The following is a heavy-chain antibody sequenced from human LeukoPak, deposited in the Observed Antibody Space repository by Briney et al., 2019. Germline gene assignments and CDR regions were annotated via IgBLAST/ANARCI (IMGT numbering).Heavy chain of an antibody. CDR3: ARGPHCSSTSCYVTGAFDV. V-gene: IGHV3-7*01. CDR1: GFTFSSYW. CDR2: IKQDGSEK. Sequence: PGGSLRLSCAASGFTFSSYWMSWVRQAPGKGLEWVANIKQDGSEKYYVDSVKGRFTISRDNAKNSLYLQMNSLRDEDTAVYYCARGPHCSSTSCYVTGAFDVWGQGTMVTVSS. D-gene: IGHD2-2*01. J-gene: IGHJ3*01.